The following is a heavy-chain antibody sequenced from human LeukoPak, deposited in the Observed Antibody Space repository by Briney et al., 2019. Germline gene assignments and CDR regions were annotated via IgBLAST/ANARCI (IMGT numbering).Heavy chain of an antibody. Sequence: GGSLRLSCAASGFTFSSYIVTWVRQAPGKGLEWVSSISGSGSTTYFADSVKGRFTISRDNSKNTLYLQMSSLRAEDTAIYYCARDSAVSGSYYGMDIWGQGTTVTVSS. CDR3: ARDSAVSGSYYGMDI. D-gene: IGHD3-22*01. V-gene: IGHV3-23*01. J-gene: IGHJ6*02. CDR1: GFTFSSYI. CDR2: ISGSGSTT.